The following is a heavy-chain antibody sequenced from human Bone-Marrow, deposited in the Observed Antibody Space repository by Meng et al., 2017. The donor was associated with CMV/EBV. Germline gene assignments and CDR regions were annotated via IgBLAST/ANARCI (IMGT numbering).Heavy chain of an antibody. Sequence: ASVKVSCKTSGYTFSGYYMHWVRQAPGQGLEWMGWINPNGGPTKYAQKFQGRVTMTRDTSISTAYVEVSDLRSDDTAVYYCAILGSYGVDNWFDPWGQGTLVTVSS. CDR1: GYTFSGYY. J-gene: IGHJ5*02. CDR3: AILGSYGVDNWFDP. V-gene: IGHV1-2*02. CDR2: INPNGGPT. D-gene: IGHD1-26*01.